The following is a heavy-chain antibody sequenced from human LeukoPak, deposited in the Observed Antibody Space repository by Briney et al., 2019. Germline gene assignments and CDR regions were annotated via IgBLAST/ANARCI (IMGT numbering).Heavy chain of an antibody. J-gene: IGHJ4*02. CDR2: ISGSGGST. CDR3: AKDKVATPYYFDY. Sequence: GGSLRLSCAASGFTFSNYWMSWVRQAPGKGLEWVSAISGSGGSTYYADSVKGRFTISRDNSKNTLYLQMNSLRAEDTAVYYCAKDKVATPYYFDYWGQGTLVTVSS. CDR1: GFTFSNYW. V-gene: IGHV3-23*01. D-gene: IGHD5-12*01.